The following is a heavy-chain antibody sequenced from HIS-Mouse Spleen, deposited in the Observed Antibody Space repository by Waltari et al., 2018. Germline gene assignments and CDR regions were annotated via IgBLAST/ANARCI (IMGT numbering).Heavy chain of an antibody. Sequence: QVTLRESGPALAKPTQPLTLTFTFSGFSLSTSGMCVSWIRQPPGKALEWLARIDWDDDKYYSTSLKTRLTISKDTSKNQVVLTMTNMDPVDTATYYCARIAEGYSSGWYAFDYWGQGTLVTVSS. D-gene: IGHD6-19*01. J-gene: IGHJ4*02. CDR2: IDWDDDK. CDR3: ARIAEGYSSGWYAFDY. V-gene: IGHV2-70*15. CDR1: GFSLSTSGMC.